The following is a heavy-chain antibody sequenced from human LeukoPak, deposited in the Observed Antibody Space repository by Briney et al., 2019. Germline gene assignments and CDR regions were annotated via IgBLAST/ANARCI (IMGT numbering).Heavy chain of an antibody. CDR2: LSGSGVNT. J-gene: IGHJ4*02. Sequence: GGSLRLSCAASGFTFNNYAMTWVRQAPGKGLEWVSGLSGSGVNTHYTDSVKGRFTISRDNSKNTMYLQMNSLRAEDTAVYYCARELGLYYFDYWGQGTLVTVSS. D-gene: IGHD7-27*01. CDR3: ARELGLYYFDY. CDR1: GFTFNNYA. V-gene: IGHV3-23*01.